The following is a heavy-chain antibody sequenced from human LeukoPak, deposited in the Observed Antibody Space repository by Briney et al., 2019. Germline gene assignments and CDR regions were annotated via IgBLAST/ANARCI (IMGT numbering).Heavy chain of an antibody. J-gene: IGHJ6*02. CDR3: ASRYSSGWGYYYYGMDF. CDR1: GYTFTGYY. V-gene: IGHV1-2*02. CDR2: INPNSGGT. Sequence: ASVKVSCKASGYTFTGYYMHWVRQAPGQGLEWMGWINPNSGGTNYAQKFQGRVTMTRDTSISTAYMELSRLRSDDTAVYYCASRYSSGWGYYYYGMDFWGQGTTVTVSS. D-gene: IGHD6-19*01.